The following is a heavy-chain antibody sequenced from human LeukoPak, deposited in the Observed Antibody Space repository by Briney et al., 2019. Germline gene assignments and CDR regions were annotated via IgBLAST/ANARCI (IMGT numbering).Heavy chain of an antibody. J-gene: IGHJ4*02. V-gene: IGHV3-48*03. D-gene: IGHD4-17*01. CDR1: GFTFSSYE. CDR2: ISSSGSTI. CDR3: ARSAGTVTTGFDY. Sequence: GGSLRLSCAASGFTFSSYEMNWVRQAPGKGLEWVSYISSSGSTIYYADSVKGRFTISRDNAKNSLYLQMNSLRAEDTAVYYCARSAGTVTTGFDYWGQRTLVTVSS.